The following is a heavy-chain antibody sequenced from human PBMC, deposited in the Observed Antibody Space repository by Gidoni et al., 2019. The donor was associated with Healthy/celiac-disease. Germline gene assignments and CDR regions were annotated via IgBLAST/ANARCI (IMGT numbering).Heavy chain of an antibody. J-gene: IGHJ4*02. CDR3: AREDRNYYGDYVDYFDY. V-gene: IGHV3-48*02. CDR1: GFTFSSYS. D-gene: IGHD4-17*01. CDR2: SSSSSSTI. Sequence: EVQLVESGGGLVQPGGSLRLSCAASGFTFSSYSMNWVRQAPGKGLEWVSYSSSSSSTIYYADSVKGRFTISRDNAKNSLYLQMNSLRDEDTAVYYCAREDRNYYGDYVDYFDYWGQGTLVTFSS.